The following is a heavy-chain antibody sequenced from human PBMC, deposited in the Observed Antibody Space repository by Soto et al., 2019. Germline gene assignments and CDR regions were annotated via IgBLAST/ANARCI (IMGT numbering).Heavy chain of an antibody. J-gene: IGHJ6*03. V-gene: IGHV3-9*01. Sequence: GGSLRLSCAASGFTFDDYAMHWVRQAPGKGLEWVSGISWNSGSIGYADSVKGRFTISRDNAKNSLYLQMNSLRAEDTALYYCAKEGSSSWYYYYYMDVWGKGTTVTVSS. CDR1: GFTFDDYA. D-gene: IGHD6-13*01. CDR3: AKEGSSSWYYYYYMDV. CDR2: ISWNSGSI.